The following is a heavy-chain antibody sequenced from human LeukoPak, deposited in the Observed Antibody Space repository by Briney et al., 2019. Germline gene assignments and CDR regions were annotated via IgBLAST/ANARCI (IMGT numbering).Heavy chain of an antibody. CDR2: ISAYHSNT. J-gene: IGHJ4*02. V-gene: IGHV1-18*01. CDR3: ARGPLPSSVDY. Sequence: ASVKVSCKASGYTFTSYGISWVRQAPGQGLEWMGWISAYHSNTNYAQKLQCRVTMTTATSTSTAYMELRSLRSDDTAVYYCARGPLPSSVDYWGQGTLVTVSS. D-gene: IGHD6-19*01. CDR1: GYTFTSYG.